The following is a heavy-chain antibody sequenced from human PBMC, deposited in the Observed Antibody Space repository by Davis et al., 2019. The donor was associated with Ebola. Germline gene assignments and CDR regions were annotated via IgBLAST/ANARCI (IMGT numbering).Heavy chain of an antibody. D-gene: IGHD3-10*01. Sequence: GESLKISCNGSGSSFTSYWIAWVRQLPGKGLECMGIIYPGDSETRYSPSFQGQVTISADKSITTAYLQWSSLKASDTAMYYCARLRSITRLTSFYYWGQGTLVTVSS. V-gene: IGHV5-51*01. J-gene: IGHJ4*02. CDR2: IYPGDSET. CDR1: GSSFTSYW. CDR3: ARLRSITRLTSFYY.